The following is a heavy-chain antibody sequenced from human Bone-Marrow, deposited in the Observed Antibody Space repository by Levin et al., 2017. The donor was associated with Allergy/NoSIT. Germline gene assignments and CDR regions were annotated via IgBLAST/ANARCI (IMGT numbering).Heavy chain of an antibody. CDR1: GFTFGTYG. CDR2: IWSDGTHK. CDR3: SRGGGSVDFDS. V-gene: IGHV3-33*01. Sequence: GGSLRLSCAASGFTFGTYGMHWVRQAPGKGLEWVSVIWSDGTHKGYADSVKGRFTISRDNSKNTLYLQMNSLRAEDTAVYYCSRGGGSVDFDSWGQGTLVSVSS. D-gene: IGHD3-10*01. J-gene: IGHJ4*02.